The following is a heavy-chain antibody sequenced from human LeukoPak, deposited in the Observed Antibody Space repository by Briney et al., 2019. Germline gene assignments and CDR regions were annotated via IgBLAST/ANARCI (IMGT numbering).Heavy chain of an antibody. CDR2: IYYSGST. V-gene: IGHV4-59*12. J-gene: IGHJ4*02. CDR3: ASNIVVVTAFDY. D-gene: IGHD2-21*02. CDR1: GGSISSYY. Sequence: PSETLSLTCTVSGGSISSYYWSWIRQPPGKGLEWIGSIYYSGSTYYNPSLKSRVTISVDTSKNQFSLKLSSVTAADTAVYYCASNIVVVTAFDYWGQGTLVTVSS.